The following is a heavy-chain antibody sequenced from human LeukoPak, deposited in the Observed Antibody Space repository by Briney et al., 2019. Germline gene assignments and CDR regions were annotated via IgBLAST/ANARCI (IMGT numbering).Heavy chain of an antibody. J-gene: IGHJ4*02. V-gene: IGHV3-30-3*01. CDR2: ISYDGTNK. CDR3: ATTYDSSGYSYFDY. D-gene: IGHD3-22*01. CDR1: GFTFSSYA. Sequence: GGSLSLSCAASGFTFSSYAIHWVRQAPGKGLEGVALISYDGTNKYYADSVKGRFTISRDNSKNTLYLQMNSLRADDTAVYYCATTYDSSGYSYFDYWGQGTLVTVSS.